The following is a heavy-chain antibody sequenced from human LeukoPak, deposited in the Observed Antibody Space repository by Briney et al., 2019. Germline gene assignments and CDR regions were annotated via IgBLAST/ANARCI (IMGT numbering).Heavy chain of an antibody. Sequence: GGSLRLSCAASGFTFSSYGMHWVRQAPGKGLEWVAYIRYDGSIKYYADSVKGRFSISRDNSKNTLYLQMNSLRAEDTAMYYCAKPAPGTXAAVXFDYWGQGTLVTVSS. CDR1: GFTFSSYG. D-gene: IGHD6-25*01. CDR3: AKPAPGTXAAVXFDY. J-gene: IGHJ4*02. V-gene: IGHV3-30*02. CDR2: IRYDGSIK.